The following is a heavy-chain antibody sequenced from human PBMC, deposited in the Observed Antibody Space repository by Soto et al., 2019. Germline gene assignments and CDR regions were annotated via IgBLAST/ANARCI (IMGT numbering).Heavy chain of an antibody. Sequence: GGSLRLSCAASGCTFSSYAMSWVRQAPGKGLEWVSAISGSGGSTYYADSVKGRFTISRDNSKNTLYLQMNSLRAEDTAVYYCAKDRSSGWTRDYWGQGTLVTVSS. CDR2: ISGSGGST. D-gene: IGHD6-19*01. J-gene: IGHJ4*02. V-gene: IGHV3-23*01. CDR1: GCTFSSYA. CDR3: AKDRSSGWTRDY.